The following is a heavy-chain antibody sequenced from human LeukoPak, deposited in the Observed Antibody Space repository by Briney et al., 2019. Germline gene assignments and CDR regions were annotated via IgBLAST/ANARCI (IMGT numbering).Heavy chain of an antibody. CDR3: ATLSL. CDR1: GFTVSSDY. Sequence: PGGSLRLSCAVSGFTVSSDYMYWVRQAPGKGLEWVSIIYGGDSISYADSVKGRFTMSIDNSKNTLYLQMNTLRAEDTAVYHCATLSLWGQGTLVTVSS. CDR2: IYGGDSI. V-gene: IGHV3-53*01. J-gene: IGHJ4*02.